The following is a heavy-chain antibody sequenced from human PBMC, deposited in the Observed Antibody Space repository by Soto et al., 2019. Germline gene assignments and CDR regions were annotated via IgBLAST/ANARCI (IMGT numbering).Heavy chain of an antibody. V-gene: IGHV4-59*01. CDR3: ARVKIAAAGTRGDYYFDY. CDR2: IYYSGST. D-gene: IGHD6-13*01. J-gene: IGHJ4*02. CDR1: GGSISSYY. Sequence: PXASLSLTCTVCGGSISSYYWSWIRQPPGKGLEWIGYIYYSGSTNYNPSLKSRVTISVDTSKNQFSLKLSSVTAADTAVYYCARVKIAAAGTRGDYYFDYWGQGTLVTVSS.